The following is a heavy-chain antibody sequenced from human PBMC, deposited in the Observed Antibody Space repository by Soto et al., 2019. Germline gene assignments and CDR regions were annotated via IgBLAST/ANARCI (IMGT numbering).Heavy chain of an antibody. V-gene: IGHV3-33*01. Sequence: GGSLRLSCAASGFTFSSYGMHWVRQAPGKGLEWVAVIWYDGSNKYYADSVKGRFTISRDNSKNTLYLQMNSLRAEDTAVYYCARGLVPAAKTAMVTALSYWGQGTLVTVSS. J-gene: IGHJ4*02. CDR2: IWYDGSNK. D-gene: IGHD2-2*01. CDR3: ARGLVPAAKTAMVTALSY. CDR1: GFTFSSYG.